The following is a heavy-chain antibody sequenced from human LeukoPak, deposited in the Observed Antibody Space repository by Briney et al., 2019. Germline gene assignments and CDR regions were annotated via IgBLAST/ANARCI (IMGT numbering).Heavy chain of an antibody. CDR2: FDPEDGET. V-gene: IGHV1-24*01. CDR3: ARGGLIRTGTTWDY. J-gene: IGHJ4*02. CDR1: GYTLTELS. D-gene: IGHD1-1*01. Sequence: ASVKVSCKVSGYTLTELSMHWVRQAPGKGLEWMGGFDPEDGETIYAQKFQGRVTMTEDTSTDTAYMELSSLRSEDTAVYYCARGGLIRTGTTWDYWGQGTLVTVSS.